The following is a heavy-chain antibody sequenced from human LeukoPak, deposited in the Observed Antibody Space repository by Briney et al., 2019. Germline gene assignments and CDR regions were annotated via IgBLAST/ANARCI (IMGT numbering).Heavy chain of an antibody. D-gene: IGHD6-19*01. CDR3: AKGYSSAYLIDY. CDR2: ISGGGGTT. CDR1: GFTFSNYA. Sequence: PGGSLRLSCAASGFTFSNYAMSWVRQAPGKGLEWVSAISGGGGTTYYADSVKGRFTISRDNSRNTLYLQMNSLRAEDTAVYYCAKGYSSAYLIDYWGQGTLVTVSS. J-gene: IGHJ4*02. V-gene: IGHV3-23*01.